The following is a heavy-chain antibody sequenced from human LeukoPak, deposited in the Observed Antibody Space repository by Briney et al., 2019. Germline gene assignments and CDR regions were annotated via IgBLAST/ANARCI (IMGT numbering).Heavy chain of an antibody. CDR1: GYSISSGYY. Sequence: PSETLSLTCTVPGYSISSGYYWGWIRQPPGKGLEWIGSIYHSGSTYYNPSLKSRVTISVDTSKNQFSLKLSSVTAADTAVYYCARDGLARPIDYWGQGTLVTVSS. J-gene: IGHJ4*02. CDR3: ARDGLARPIDY. CDR2: IYHSGST. V-gene: IGHV4-38-2*02. D-gene: IGHD6-6*01.